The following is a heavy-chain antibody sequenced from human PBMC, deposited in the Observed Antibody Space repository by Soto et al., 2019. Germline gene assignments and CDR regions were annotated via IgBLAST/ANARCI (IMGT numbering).Heavy chain of an antibody. CDR2: IHSDGSST. J-gene: IGHJ3*01. D-gene: IGHD3-10*01. Sequence: EVQLVESGGGLVRPGGSLRLSCAASGFTFSYYWMHWFRQAPGKGLVWVSRIHSDGSSTTYADVVKGRFIISRDNARNTVDLQMNSVRVEDTAVYYCASGDRGAFDLWGQGTVVTVSS. CDR1: GFTFSYYW. CDR3: ASGDRGAFDL. V-gene: IGHV3-74*01.